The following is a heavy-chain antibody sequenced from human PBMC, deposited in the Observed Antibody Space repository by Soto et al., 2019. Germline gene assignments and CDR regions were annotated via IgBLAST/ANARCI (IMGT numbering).Heavy chain of an antibody. J-gene: IGHJ4*02. D-gene: IGHD6-19*01. V-gene: IGHV3-74*01. Sequence: GGSLRLSCAASGFTFSSYWMHWVRQAPGKGLVWVSRINSDGSSTSYADSVKGRFTISRDNAKNTLYLQMNSLRAEDTAVYYCARDTGIAVAGRDFDYWGQGTLVTVSS. CDR2: INSDGSST. CDR1: GFTFSSYW. CDR3: ARDTGIAVAGRDFDY.